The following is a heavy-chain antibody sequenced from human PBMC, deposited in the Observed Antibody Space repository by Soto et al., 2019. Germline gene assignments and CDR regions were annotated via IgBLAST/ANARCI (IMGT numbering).Heavy chain of an antibody. CDR3: ARDSGTSDY. J-gene: IGHJ4*02. CDR2: IKQDGSER. V-gene: IGHV3-7*01. D-gene: IGHD1-1*01. CDR1: GFTFSTYW. Sequence: GSLRLSCAASGFTFSTYWMSWVRQAPGKGLEWVANIKQDGSERYYVDSVKGRFTISRDNAKNSLYLQMDSLRAEDTAVYYCARDSGTSDYWGQGTLVTVSS.